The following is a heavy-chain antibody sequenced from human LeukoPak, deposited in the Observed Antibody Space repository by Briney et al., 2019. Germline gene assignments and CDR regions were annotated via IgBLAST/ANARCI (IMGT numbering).Heavy chain of an antibody. V-gene: IGHV1-2*02. J-gene: IGHJ6*02. CDR1: GYTFTSYG. D-gene: IGHD6-13*01. CDR3: ARDQQSPIAAAGREYYGMDV. Sequence: GASVKVSCKASGYTFTSYGITWVRQAPGQGLEWMGWINPNSGGTNYAQKFQGRVTMTRDTSISTAYMELSRLRSDDTAVYYCARDQQSPIAAAGREYYGMDVWGQGTTVTVSS. CDR2: INPNSGGT.